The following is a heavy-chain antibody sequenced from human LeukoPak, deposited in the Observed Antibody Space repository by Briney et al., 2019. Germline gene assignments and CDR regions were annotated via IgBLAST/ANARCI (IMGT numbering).Heavy chain of an antibody. J-gene: IGHJ3*02. V-gene: IGHV3-30*18. D-gene: IGHD2-15*01. CDR2: ISYDGSNK. CDR3: AKEGMEYCSGGSCYDDEDAFDI. Sequence: GGSLRLSCAASGFTFSSYEMNWVRQAPGEGLEWVAVISYDGSNKYYADSVKGRFTISRDNSKNTLFLQMNSLRAEDTAVYYCAKEGMEYCSGGSCYDDEDAFDIWGQGTMVTVSS. CDR1: GFTFSSYE.